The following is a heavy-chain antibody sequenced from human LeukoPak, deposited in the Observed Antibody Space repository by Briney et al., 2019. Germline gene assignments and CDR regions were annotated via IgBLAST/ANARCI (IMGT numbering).Heavy chain of an antibody. CDR3: AGRVTGYSSGYVY. CDR1: GITFSNYA. V-gene: IGHV3-23*01. D-gene: IGHD5-18*01. CDR2: ISGSAHKI. J-gene: IGHJ4*02. Sequence: GGSLRLSCVASGITFSNYAVSWVRQAPDKGLDWVSVISGSAHKIRYADSVKGRFTISRDNSENIVYLQMNNLRAEDTAVYYCAGRVTGYSSGYVYWGQGTLVTVSS.